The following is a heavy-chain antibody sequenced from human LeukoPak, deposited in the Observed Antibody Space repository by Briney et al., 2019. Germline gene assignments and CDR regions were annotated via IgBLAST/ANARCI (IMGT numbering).Heavy chain of an antibody. V-gene: IGHV1-18*01. J-gene: IGHJ5*02. CDR3: ARDVMRYFDWSPFDP. CDR1: GFTFTVYG. CDR2: ISAYNRST. D-gene: IGHD3-9*01. Sequence: GASVKVSRRSSGFTFTVYGIRWVRQAPAPGLEWLGSISAYNRSTNYAQKFQGRVTMTTDTSTSTDYMELRSLRSDDTAVYYCARDVMRYFDWSPFDPWGQGTLVTVSS.